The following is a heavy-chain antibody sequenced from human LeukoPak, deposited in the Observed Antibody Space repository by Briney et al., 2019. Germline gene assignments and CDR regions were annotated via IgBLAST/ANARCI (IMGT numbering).Heavy chain of an antibody. J-gene: IGHJ4*02. CDR1: GGSINSHY. CDR3: VRRDNTGWNYFDY. V-gene: IGHV4-59*08. CDR2: IYYKGST. D-gene: IGHD6-19*01. Sequence: SETLSLTCTVSGGSINSHYWSWIRQPPGKGLEWIGDIYYKGSTNYNPSLKSRVTISVDTSKNHLPLKLTSVLAADTAIYYCVRRDNTGWNYFDYWGQGILVTVSS.